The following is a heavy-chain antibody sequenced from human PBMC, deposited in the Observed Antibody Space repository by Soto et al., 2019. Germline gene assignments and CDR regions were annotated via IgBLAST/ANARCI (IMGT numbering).Heavy chain of an antibody. CDR1: RFPFSYFS. CDR3: AREPSSEWTTGAYYFDY. D-gene: IGHD6-25*01. J-gene: IGHJ4*02. Sequence: PGGPLRLSCTASRFPFSYFSMSWVRPAPGEGLEWVSSITSSSGSIYYADSMKGRIIVSRDSAKKALFLQMNRLRVEDTAVYYCAREPSSEWTTGAYYFDYWGQGSLVTVSS. CDR2: ITSSSGSI. V-gene: IGHV3-21*01.